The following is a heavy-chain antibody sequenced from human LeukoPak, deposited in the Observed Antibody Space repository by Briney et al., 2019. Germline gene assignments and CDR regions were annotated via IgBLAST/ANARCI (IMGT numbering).Heavy chain of an antibody. CDR1: GGSISSYY. Sequence: SETLSLTCTVSGGSISSYYWSWIRQPPGKGLEWIGYIYYSGSTNYNPSLKSRVTISVDTSKNQFSLKLSSVTAADTAVYYCARDFYLAPSMVRGVIPNRYWYFDLWGRGTLVTVSS. J-gene: IGHJ2*01. D-gene: IGHD3-10*01. V-gene: IGHV4-59*01. CDR2: IYYSGST. CDR3: ARDFYLAPSMVRGVIPNRYWYFDL.